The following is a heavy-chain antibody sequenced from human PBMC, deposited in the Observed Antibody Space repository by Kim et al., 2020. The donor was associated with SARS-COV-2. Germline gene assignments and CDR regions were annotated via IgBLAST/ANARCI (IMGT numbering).Heavy chain of an antibody. CDR1: GYSFTSYC. J-gene: IGHJ6*02. Sequence: GESLKISCKGSGYSFTSYCIGWVRQMPGKGLEWMGIIYPGDSDTRYSPSFQGQVTISADKSISTAYLQWSSLKASDTAMYYCARGRSRITMVRGVSDYYYDYGMDVWGQGTTVTVSS. CDR2: IYPGDSDT. V-gene: IGHV5-51*01. CDR3: ARGRSRITMVRGVSDYYYDYGMDV. D-gene: IGHD3-10*01.